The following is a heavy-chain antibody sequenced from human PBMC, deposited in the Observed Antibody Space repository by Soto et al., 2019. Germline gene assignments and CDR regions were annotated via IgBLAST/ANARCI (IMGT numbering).Heavy chain of an antibody. CDR1: GFTFSSYA. CDR2: MSSDGTNK. D-gene: IGHD1-26*01. CDR3: AKTPWEKYYSSWFDH. Sequence: QVQLVESGGGVVQPGTSPRLSCAASGFTFSSYAVHWVRQAPGEGLEWVAAMSSDGTNKYYADSVKGRFTISRDNSKNTLYLQMNSLRAEDTAVYYCAKTPWEKYYSSWFDHWGQGTLVTVSS. V-gene: IGHV3-30*18. J-gene: IGHJ5*02.